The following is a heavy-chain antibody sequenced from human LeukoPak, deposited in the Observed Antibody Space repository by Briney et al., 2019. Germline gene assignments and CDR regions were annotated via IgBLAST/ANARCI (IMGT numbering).Heavy chain of an antibody. J-gene: IGHJ6*02. CDR2: IRSKANSYAT. D-gene: IGHD3-16*02. Sequence: PGGSLRLSCAASGFTFSVSAMHWVRQASGKGLEWVGRIRSKANSYATAYAASVKGRFTISRDDSKNTAYLQMNSLKTEDTAVYYCTRHPLGELSTPKYYGMDVWGQGTTVTVSS. CDR3: TRHPLGELSTPKYYGMDV. V-gene: IGHV3-73*01. CDR1: GFTFSVSA.